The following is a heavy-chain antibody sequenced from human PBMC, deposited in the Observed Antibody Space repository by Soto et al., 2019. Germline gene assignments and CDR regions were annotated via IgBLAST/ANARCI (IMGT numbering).Heavy chain of an antibody. Sequence: GGSLRLSCAASGFTFSSYAMSWVRQAPGKVLEWVSAISGSGGSTYYADSVKGRFTISRDNSKNTLYLQMNSLRAEDTALYYCAKVDVTPFPPYYGMDVWGQGTTVTVSS. CDR2: ISGSGGST. V-gene: IGHV3-23*01. CDR3: AKVDVTPFPPYYGMDV. J-gene: IGHJ6*02. D-gene: IGHD4-4*01. CDR1: GFTFSSYA.